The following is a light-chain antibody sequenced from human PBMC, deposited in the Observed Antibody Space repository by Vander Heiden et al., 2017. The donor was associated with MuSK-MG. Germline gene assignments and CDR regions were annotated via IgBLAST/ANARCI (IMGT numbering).Light chain of an antibody. CDR2: YAS. J-gene: IGKJ4*01. V-gene: IGKV1-33*01. Sequence: IQLTQSPSSLSASVGARVTITCQASQDLNNYLNWYQQKPGKAPKLLIFYASNVEAGVPSRFSGSGSGTDFTCTSSSLQPEDIATDYCEQSDNLPLTFGGGTKVDIK. CDR1: QDLNNY. CDR3: EQSDNLPLT.